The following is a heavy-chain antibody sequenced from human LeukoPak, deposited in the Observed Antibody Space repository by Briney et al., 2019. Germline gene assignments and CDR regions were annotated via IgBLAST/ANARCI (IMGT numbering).Heavy chain of an antibody. CDR1: GGSFSGYY. CDR2: INHSGST. J-gene: IGHJ5*02. D-gene: IGHD3-3*01. V-gene: IGHV4-34*01. CDR3: ARASIITIFGVVIIDWFDP. Sequence: SETLSLTCAVYGGSFSGYYWSWIRQPPGKGLEWIGEINHSGSTNYNPSLKSRVTISVDTSKNQFSLKLSSVTAADTAVYYCARASIITIFGVVIIDWFDPWGQGTLVTVSS.